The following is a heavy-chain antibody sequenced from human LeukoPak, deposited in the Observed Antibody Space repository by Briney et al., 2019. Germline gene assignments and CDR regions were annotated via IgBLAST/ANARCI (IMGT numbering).Heavy chain of an antibody. Sequence: SQTLSLTCAVSGGSISSGGYSWSWIRQPPGKGLEWIGYIYHSGSTYYNPSLKSRVTISVDRSKNQFSLKLSSVTAADTAVHYCARVRITFGGVDYWGQGTLVTVSS. J-gene: IGHJ4*02. CDR1: GGSISSGGYS. CDR2: IYHSGST. V-gene: IGHV4-30-2*01. CDR3: ARVRITFGGVDY. D-gene: IGHD3-16*01.